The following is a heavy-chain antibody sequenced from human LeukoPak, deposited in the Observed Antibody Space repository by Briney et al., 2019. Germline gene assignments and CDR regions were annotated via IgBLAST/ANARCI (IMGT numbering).Heavy chain of an antibody. Sequence: PGGSLRLSCSASGVTFSSYAMHWVRQAPGKGLESVSGISGNGVSTYYADSVKGRFTISRDNSKSTLYLQMSSLRAEDTAVYYCVKGFEGYYDSRSDYWGQGTLVTVSS. V-gene: IGHV3-64D*09. J-gene: IGHJ4*02. CDR1: GVTFSSYA. CDR3: VKGFEGYYDSRSDY. D-gene: IGHD3-22*01. CDR2: ISGNGVST.